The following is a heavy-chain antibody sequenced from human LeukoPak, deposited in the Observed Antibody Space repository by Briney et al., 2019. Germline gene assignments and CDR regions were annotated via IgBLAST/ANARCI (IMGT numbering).Heavy chain of an antibody. J-gene: IGHJ6*03. CDR3: ARTKPHRGYSYGFYYYYMDV. D-gene: IGHD5-18*01. Sequence: GGSLRLSCAASGFTFSSYSMNWVRQAPGKGLEWVSYISSSSSTIYYADSVKGRFTISRDNAKNSLYLQMNSLRAEDTAVYYCARTKPHRGYSYGFYYYYMDVWGKGTTVTVSS. V-gene: IGHV3-48*01. CDR1: GFTFSSYS. CDR2: ISSSSSTI.